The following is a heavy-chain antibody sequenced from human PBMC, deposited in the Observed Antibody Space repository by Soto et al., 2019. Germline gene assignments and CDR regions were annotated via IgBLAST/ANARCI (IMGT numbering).Heavy chain of an antibody. V-gene: IGHV4-4*02. D-gene: IGHD3-3*01. CDR1: GGSISSSNW. CDR2: IYYSGST. Sequence: PSETLSLTCAVSGGSISSSNWWSWVRQPPGKGLEWIGYIYYSGSTYYNPSLKSRVTISVDTSKNQFSLKLSSVTAADTAVYYCARWWSGSRQGFDPWGQGTLVTVSS. J-gene: IGHJ5*02. CDR3: ARWWSGSRQGFDP.